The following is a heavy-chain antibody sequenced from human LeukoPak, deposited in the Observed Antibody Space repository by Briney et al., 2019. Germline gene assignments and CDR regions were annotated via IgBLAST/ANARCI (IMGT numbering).Heavy chain of an antibody. CDR2: IRYDGSNK. CDR1: GFTFSSYG. Sequence: PGGSLRLSWAASGFTFSSYGMHWVRQAPGKGLEWVAFIRYDGSNKYYADSVKGRFTISRDNSKNTLYLQMNSLRAEDTAVYYCAKDSGVVVITTGSFDYWGQGTLVTVSS. D-gene: IGHD3-22*01. V-gene: IGHV3-30*02. CDR3: AKDSGVVVITTGSFDY. J-gene: IGHJ4*02.